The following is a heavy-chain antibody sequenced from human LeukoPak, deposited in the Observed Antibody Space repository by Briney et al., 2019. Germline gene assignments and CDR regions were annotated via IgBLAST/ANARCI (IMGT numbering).Heavy chain of an antibody. J-gene: IGHJ4*02. CDR1: GFTFGSYA. CDR2: ISNSGLGNT. V-gene: IGHV3-23*01. D-gene: IGHD2-2*01. Sequence: PGGSLRLSCAASGFTFGSYAMSWVRQAPGKGLEWVSAISNSGLGNTYYADSVKGRFTISRDNAKNSLYLQMNSLRAEDTAVYYCARDQRYCSSSSCPWEPFDYWGQGTLVTVSS. CDR3: ARDQRYCSSSSCPWEPFDY.